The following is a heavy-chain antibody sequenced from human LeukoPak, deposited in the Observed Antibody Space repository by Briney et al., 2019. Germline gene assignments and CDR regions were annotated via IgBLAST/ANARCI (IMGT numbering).Heavy chain of an antibody. CDR2: IIPIFGTA. J-gene: IGHJ4*02. D-gene: IGHD6-19*01. Sequence: ASVKVSCKASGGTFSIYAISWVRQAPGQGLEWMGGIIPIFGTANYAQKFQGRVTITADESTSTAYMELSSLRSEDTAVYYCARSKGIAVADFDYWGQGTLVTVSS. CDR3: ARSKGIAVADFDY. CDR1: GGTFSIYA. V-gene: IGHV1-69*13.